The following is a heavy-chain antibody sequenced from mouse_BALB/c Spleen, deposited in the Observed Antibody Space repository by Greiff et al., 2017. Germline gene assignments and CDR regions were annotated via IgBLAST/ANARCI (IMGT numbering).Heavy chain of an antibody. CDR1: GYTFTDYA. J-gene: IGHJ2*01. CDR3: ARESGTGFFDY. CDR2: ISTYYGDA. Sequence: QVQLQQSGAELVRPGVSVKISCKGSGYTFTDYAMHWVKQSHAKSLEWIGVISTYYGDASYNQKFKGKATMTVDKSSSTAYMELARLTSEDSAIYYCARESGTGFFDYWGQGTTLTVSS. V-gene: IGHV1S137*01. D-gene: IGHD1-3*01.